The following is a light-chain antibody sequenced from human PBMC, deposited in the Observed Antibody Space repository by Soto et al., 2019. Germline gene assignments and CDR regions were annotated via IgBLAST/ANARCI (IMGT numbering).Light chain of an antibody. CDR1: SSDVGGYNY. CDR2: DVN. Sequence: QSVLTQPASVSGSPGQSITISCTGNSSDVGGYNYVSWYQQDPGKAPKLMIYDVNNRPSGGSNRFSGYKSGNTASLTISGLQAEDEAYYYCSSYTSSSTLAVFGGGTKLTVL. J-gene: IGLJ2*01. V-gene: IGLV2-14*01. CDR3: SSYTSSSTLAV.